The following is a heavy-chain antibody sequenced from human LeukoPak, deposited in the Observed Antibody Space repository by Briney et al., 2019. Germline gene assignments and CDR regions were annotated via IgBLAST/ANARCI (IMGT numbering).Heavy chain of an antibody. CDR2: ISSSGTG. D-gene: IGHD2-21*02. J-gene: IGHJ4*02. V-gene: IGHV3-48*04. CDR1: GFTFSTYS. CDR3: ARPAYCGGNCYYFPDY. Sequence: GGSLRLSCAASGFTFSTYSMSWIRQAPGKGLEWLSHISSSGTGYYTDSVKGRATISRDNAKNSLYLQMNSLRAEDTAVYYCARPAYCGGNCYYFPDYWGQGTLVTVSS.